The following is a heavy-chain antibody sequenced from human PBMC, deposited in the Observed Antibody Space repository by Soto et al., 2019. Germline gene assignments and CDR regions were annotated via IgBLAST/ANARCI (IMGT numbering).Heavy chain of an antibody. Sequence: SETLSLTCTVSGGSISSGGYYWSWIRQHPGKGLEWIGYIYYSGSTYYNPSVKGRVTISVDRSKNQFSLSLQSVTAADTAVYFCVRRNLGDVFDISGPGTLVGVSS. CDR3: VRRNLGDVFDI. V-gene: IGHV4-31*09. J-gene: IGHJ4*03. D-gene: IGHD3-16*01. CDR2: IYYSGST. CDR1: GGSISSGGYY.